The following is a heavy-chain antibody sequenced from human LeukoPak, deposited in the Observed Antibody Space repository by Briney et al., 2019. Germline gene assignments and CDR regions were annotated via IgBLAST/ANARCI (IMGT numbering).Heavy chain of an antibody. J-gene: IGHJ4*02. CDR2: ISSSSTYI. CDR3: ARDVYDSSGYYAIDY. Sequence: GGSLRLSCAASGFTFSTYSLNWVRQAPGKGLEWVSSISSSSTYIYYADSVKGRFIISRDNAKNSLYLQMNSLRAEDTAVYYCARDVYDSSGYYAIDYWGQGTLVTVSS. D-gene: IGHD3-22*01. V-gene: IGHV3-21*01. CDR1: GFTFSTYS.